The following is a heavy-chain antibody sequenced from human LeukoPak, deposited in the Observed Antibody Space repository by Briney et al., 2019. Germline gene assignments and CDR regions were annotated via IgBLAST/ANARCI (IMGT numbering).Heavy chain of an antibody. J-gene: IGHJ3*02. CDR1: GFTFSSYS. D-gene: IGHD1-26*01. CDR3: AKDFFRGSGSYSSGDAFDI. V-gene: IGHV3-21*04. CDR2: ISSSSSYI. Sequence: GGSLRLSCAASGFTFSSYSMNWVRQAPGKGLEWVSSISSSSSYIYYADSVKGRFTISRDNAKNSLYLQMNSLRAEDMALYYCAKDFFRGSGSYSSGDAFDIWGQGKMVTVSS.